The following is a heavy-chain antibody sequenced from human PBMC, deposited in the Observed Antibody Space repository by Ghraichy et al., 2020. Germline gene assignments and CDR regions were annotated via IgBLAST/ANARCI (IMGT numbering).Heavy chain of an antibody. D-gene: IGHD2/OR15-2a*01. CDR1: GGSFSGYL. CDR2: ISHGGTT. CDR3: ARRRYYGVQSDWYFDL. Sequence: SETLSLTCAVYGGSFSGYLWGWVRQPPGKGLEWLAEISHGGTTNYNPSLKSRVTISLDTSKSQFSLKLTSVNGADTAVYYCARRRYYGVQSDWYFDLWGRGTLVTVSS. J-gene: IGHJ2*01. V-gene: IGHV4-34*01.